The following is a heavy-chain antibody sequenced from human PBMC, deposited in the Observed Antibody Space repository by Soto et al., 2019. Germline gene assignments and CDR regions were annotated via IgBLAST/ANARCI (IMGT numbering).Heavy chain of an antibody. CDR3: ATDPPYNECWGDVMELYSYSIDA. Sequence: QVQLVQSGGEVKRPGASVKVSCQASGYTFSSYGISWVRQAPGQGLQWMGWVSAHNGNTKYAQILQARLTLTTDTSTSTAHSELRSLTADDTAAYYCATDPPYNECWGDVMELYSYSIDAWGQGTTVSVSS. CDR2: VSAHNGNT. V-gene: IGHV1-18*01. D-gene: IGHD1-20*01. CDR1: GYTFSSYG. J-gene: IGHJ6*02.